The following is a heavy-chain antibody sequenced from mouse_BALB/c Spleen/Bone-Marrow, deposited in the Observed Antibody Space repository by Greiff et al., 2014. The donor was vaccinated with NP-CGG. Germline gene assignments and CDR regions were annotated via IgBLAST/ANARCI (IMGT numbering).Heavy chain of an antibody. J-gene: IGHJ3*01. CDR1: GYTFTSYW. CDR3: TRVCYYGSAWFAY. V-gene: IGHV1-5*01. D-gene: IGHD1-1*01. CDR2: IYPGNSDT. Sequence: VQLQQSGTVLARPGASVKMSCKASGYTFTSYWMHWVKQRPGQGLEWIGAIYPGNSDTSYNQKFKGKAKLTAVTSTSTAYMELSSLTNEDSAVYYCTRVCYYGSAWFAYWGQGTLVTVAA.